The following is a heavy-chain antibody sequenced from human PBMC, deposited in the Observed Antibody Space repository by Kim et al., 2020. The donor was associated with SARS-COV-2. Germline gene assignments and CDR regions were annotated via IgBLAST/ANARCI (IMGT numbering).Heavy chain of an antibody. J-gene: IGHJ6*02. V-gene: IGHV4-61*01. CDR3: ARVSTEMDIVVVPAAIRWYGMDV. Sequence: SETLSLTCTVSGGSVSSGSYYWSWIRQPPGKGLEWIGYIYYSGSTNYNPSLKSRVTISVDTSKNQFSLKLSSVTAADTAVYYCARVSTEMDIVVVPAAIRWYGMDVWGQGTTVTVSS. D-gene: IGHD2-2*02. CDR1: GGSVSSGSYY. CDR2: IYYSGST.